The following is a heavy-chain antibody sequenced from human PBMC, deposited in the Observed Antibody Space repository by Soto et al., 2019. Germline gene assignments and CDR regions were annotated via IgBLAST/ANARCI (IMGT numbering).Heavy chain of an antibody. CDR2: IYHSGST. V-gene: IGHV4-4*02. Sequence: PSETLSLTCAVSGGSISSSNWWSWVRQPPGKGLEWIGEIYHSGSTNYNPSLKSRVTISVDKSKNQFSLKLSSVTAADTVVYYCAGKSHYYYGMDVWGQGXTVTVSS. J-gene: IGHJ6*02. CDR3: AGKSHYYYGMDV. CDR1: GGSISSSNW.